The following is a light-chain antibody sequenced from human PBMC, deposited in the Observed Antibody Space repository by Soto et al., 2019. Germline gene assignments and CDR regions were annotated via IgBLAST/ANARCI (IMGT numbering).Light chain of an antibody. J-gene: IGKJ1*01. CDR1: QSVDNR. CDR3: QQYGDWPRT. Sequence: LVMTQSPATLSASPGERATLSCRASQSVDNRLAWYQHTPGQAPRLLIYGASNRATGVPAKFSGSGSGTEFTLTITSLQSEDFALYYCQQYGDWPRTFGQGTKVDIK. V-gene: IGKV3-15*01. CDR2: GAS.